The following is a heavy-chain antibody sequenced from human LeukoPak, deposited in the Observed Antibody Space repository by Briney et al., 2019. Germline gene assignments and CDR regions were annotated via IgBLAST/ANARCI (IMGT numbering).Heavy chain of an antibody. CDR1: GGSFSGYY. CDR3: ARGSRRGYCSSTSRPVLVY. Sequence: KPSETLSLTCAVYGGSFSGYYWSWIRQPPGKGLEWIGEINHSGSTNYNPSLKSRVTISVDTSKNQFSLKLSSVTAADTAVYYCARGSRRGYCSSTSRPVLVYWGQGTLVTVSS. V-gene: IGHV4-34*01. J-gene: IGHJ4*02. D-gene: IGHD2-2*01. CDR2: INHSGST.